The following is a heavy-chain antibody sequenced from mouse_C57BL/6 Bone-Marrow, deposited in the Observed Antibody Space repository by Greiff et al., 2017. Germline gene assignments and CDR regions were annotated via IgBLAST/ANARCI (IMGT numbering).Heavy chain of an antibody. Sequence: EVQRVESGGGLVQPGGSLKLSCAASGFTFSDYYMYWVRQTPEKRLEWVAYISNGGGSTYYPDTVKGRFTISRANAKNTLYLQMSRLKSEDTAMYYCARQGYGNFWFAYWGQGTLVTVSA. CDR1: GFTFSDYY. J-gene: IGHJ3*01. V-gene: IGHV5-12*01. CDR3: ARQGYGNFWFAY. D-gene: IGHD2-1*01. CDR2: ISNGGGST.